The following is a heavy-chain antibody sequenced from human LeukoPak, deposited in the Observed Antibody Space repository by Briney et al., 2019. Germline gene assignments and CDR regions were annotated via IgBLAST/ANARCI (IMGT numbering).Heavy chain of an antibody. J-gene: IGHJ2*01. CDR1: GGSISSYY. CDR2: IYYSGST. CDR3: ARYWGYCSSTSCYSRYFDL. V-gene: IGHV4-59*01. Sequence: SETLSLTCTVSGGSISSYYWRWIRQPPGKGLEWIGYIYYSGSTNYNPSLKSRVTISVDTSKSQFSLKLSSVTAADTAVYYCARYWGYCSSTSCYSRYFDLWGRGTLVTVSS. D-gene: IGHD2-2*01.